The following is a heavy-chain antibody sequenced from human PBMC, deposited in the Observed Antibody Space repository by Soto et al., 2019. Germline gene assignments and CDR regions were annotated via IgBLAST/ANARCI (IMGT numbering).Heavy chain of an antibody. D-gene: IGHD3-3*01. J-gene: IGHJ6*03. CDR2: ISGSGGST. V-gene: IGHV3-23*01. CDR1: GFTFSSYA. CDR3: AKAPLITIFGVVYYYYMDV. Sequence: GGSLRLSCAASGFTFSSYAMSWVRQAPGKGLEWVSAISGSGGSTYYADSVKGRFTISRDNSKNTLYLQTNSLRAEDTAVYYCAKAPLITIFGVVYYYYMDVWGKGTTVTVSS.